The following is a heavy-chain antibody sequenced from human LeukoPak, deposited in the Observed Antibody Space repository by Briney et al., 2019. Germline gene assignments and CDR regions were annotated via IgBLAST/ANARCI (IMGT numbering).Heavy chain of an antibody. CDR3: ARTRLRYYDSSGYYDY. V-gene: IGHV3-23*01. J-gene: IGHJ4*02. CDR2: ISGSGGRT. CDR1: GFTFSTFG. D-gene: IGHD3-22*01. Sequence: GGSLRLSCAASGFTFSTFGMSWVRQAPGKGLEWVSAISGSGGRTYYADSVKGRFTISRDNAKNSLYLQMNSLRAEDTAVYYCARTRLRYYDSSGYYDYWGQGTLVTVSS.